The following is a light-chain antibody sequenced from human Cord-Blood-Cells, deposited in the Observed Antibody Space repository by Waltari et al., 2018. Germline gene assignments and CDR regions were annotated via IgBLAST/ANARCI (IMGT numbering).Light chain of an antibody. J-gene: IGLJ2*01. CDR1: ALPKKY. CDR2: KDS. V-gene: IGLV3-16*01. Sequence: SYELTQPPSVSVSLGQMARITCSGEALPKKYAYWYQQKPGQAPVRVIYKDSERPSGIPERFSGSSSGTIVTLTISGVQAEDEADYYCLSADSSGTYVVFGGGTKLTVL. CDR3: LSADSSGTYVV.